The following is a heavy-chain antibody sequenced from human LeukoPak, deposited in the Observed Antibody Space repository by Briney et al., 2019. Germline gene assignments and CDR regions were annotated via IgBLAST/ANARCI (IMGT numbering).Heavy chain of an antibody. Sequence: SETLSLTCTVSGASISSYYWSWIRQPPGKGLEWIGYIYYSGSTNYNPSLKSRVTISVDTSKNQFSLKLSSVTAADTAVYYCAGTWIPRSCSGGSCYAPFDYWGQGTLVTVSS. CDR1: GASISSYY. CDR3: AGTWIPRSCSGGSCYAPFDY. D-gene: IGHD2-15*01. J-gene: IGHJ4*02. V-gene: IGHV4-59*08. CDR2: IYYSGST.